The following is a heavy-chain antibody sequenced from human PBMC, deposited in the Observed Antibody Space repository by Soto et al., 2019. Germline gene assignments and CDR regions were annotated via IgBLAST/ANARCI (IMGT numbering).Heavy chain of an antibody. J-gene: IGHJ5*02. Sequence: GGSLRLSCAPSGFTFSNFAMSWVRQAPGKGLEWISGISRGGDKTYYADSVKGRFTVSRDNSSNTVFLQMNSLRVEDTGLYYCAKDVALQSGYYSGRHYFAPWGQGALVTVS. V-gene: IGHV3-23*01. CDR2: ISRGGDKT. D-gene: IGHD3-3*01. CDR3: AKDVALQSGYYSGRHYFAP. CDR1: GFTFSNFA.